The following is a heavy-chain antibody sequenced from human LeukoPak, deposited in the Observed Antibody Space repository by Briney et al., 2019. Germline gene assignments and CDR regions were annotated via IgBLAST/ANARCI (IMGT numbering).Heavy chain of an antibody. CDR1: GGSISSYY. J-gene: IGHJ5*02. D-gene: IGHD3-10*01. CDR2: IYYSGST. V-gene: IGHV4-59*01. Sequence: SETXSLXCTVSGGSISSYYWSWIRQPPGKGLEWIGYIYYSGSTNYNPSLKSRVTISVDTSKNQFSLKLSSVTAADTAVYYCARGGWLWFGEFPGWFDPWGQGTLVTVSS. CDR3: ARGGWLWFGEFPGWFDP.